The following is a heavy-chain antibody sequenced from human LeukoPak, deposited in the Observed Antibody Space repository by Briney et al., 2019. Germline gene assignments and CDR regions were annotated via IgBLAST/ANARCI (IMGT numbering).Heavy chain of an antibody. CDR1: GGSISSYY. CDR2: IYYSGST. CDR3: ARESDAFDI. J-gene: IGHJ3*02. Sequence: PSETLSLTCTVSGGSISSYYWSWIRQPPGKGLEWIGYIYYSGSTNYNPSLKGRVTISVDTSKNQFSLKLSSVTATDTAVYYCARESDAFDIWGQGTMVTVSS. V-gene: IGHV4-59*01.